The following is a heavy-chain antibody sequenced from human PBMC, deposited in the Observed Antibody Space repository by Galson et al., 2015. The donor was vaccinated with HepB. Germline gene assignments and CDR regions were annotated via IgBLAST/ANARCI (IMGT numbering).Heavy chain of an antibody. Sequence: SVKVSCKASGYSFNSSGISWVRQAPGQGLEWLGWVSGYNGKTNYAEKFEGRVTMTKDSSTNTAYMELSSLRSEDTAVYYCASVGYQLLSGGGARYYYYYYMDVWGKGTTVTVSS. V-gene: IGHV1-18*01. D-gene: IGHD2-2*01. J-gene: IGHJ6*03. CDR2: VSGYNGKT. CDR1: GYSFNSSG. CDR3: ASVGYQLLSGGGARYYYYYYMDV.